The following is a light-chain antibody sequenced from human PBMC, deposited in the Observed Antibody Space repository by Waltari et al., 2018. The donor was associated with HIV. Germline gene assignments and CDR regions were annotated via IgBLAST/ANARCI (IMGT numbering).Light chain of an antibody. Sequence: QSVLTQPPSVSEAPRQRVTISCSGSSSNLANNAVNWYQQHPGKAPKLLIYYDDLLPSGVSDRFSGSKSGTSASLAISGLQSEDEADYYCAAAWDDSLNGPVFGGGTKLTVL. J-gene: IGLJ2*01. CDR3: AAAWDDSLNGPV. CDR1: SSNLANNA. CDR2: YDD. V-gene: IGLV1-36*01.